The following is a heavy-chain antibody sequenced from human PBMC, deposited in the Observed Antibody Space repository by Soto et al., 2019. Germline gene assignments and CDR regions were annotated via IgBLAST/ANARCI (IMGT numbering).Heavy chain of an antibody. D-gene: IGHD1-20*01. CDR2: IWYDGSNK. CDR3: AREGSYNWNYFDY. CDR1: GFTFSSYG. J-gene: IGHJ4*02. V-gene: IGHV3-33*01. Sequence: GGSLRLSCAASGFTFSSYGMHWVRQAPGKGLEWVAVIWYDGSNKYYADSVKGRFTISRDNSKNTLYLQMNSLRAEDTAVYYCAREGSYNWNYFDYWGQGTLVIVSS.